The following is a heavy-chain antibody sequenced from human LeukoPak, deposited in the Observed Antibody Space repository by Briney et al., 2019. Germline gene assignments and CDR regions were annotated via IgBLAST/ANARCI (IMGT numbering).Heavy chain of an antibody. J-gene: IGHJ4*02. CDR1: GFTFSSYA. CDR2: ISYDGSNK. Sequence: GGCLRLSCAASGFTFSSYAMHWVRQAPGKGLEWVALISYDGSNKYYADSVKGRFTISRDNSKNTLYVQTNSLRAEDTAVYYCARDWRAFCGGDCFGFFDYWGQGTLVTVSS. D-gene: IGHD2-21*02. V-gene: IGHV3-30-3*01. CDR3: ARDWRAFCGGDCFGFFDY.